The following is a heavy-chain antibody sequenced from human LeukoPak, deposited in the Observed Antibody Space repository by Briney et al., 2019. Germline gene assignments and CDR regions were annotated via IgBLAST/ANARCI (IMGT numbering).Heavy chain of an antibody. V-gene: IGHV1-18*01. D-gene: IGHD1-26*01. CDR2: ISAYNGNT. J-gene: IGHJ4*02. CDR3: ARVEASGSYGY. CDR1: GYTFTGYG. Sequence: ASVKVSCKASGYTFTGYGISWVRQAPGQGLEWMGWISAYNGNTNYAQRLQGRVTMTTDTSTSTAYMELRSLRSDDTAVYYCARVEASGSYGYWGQGTLVTVSS.